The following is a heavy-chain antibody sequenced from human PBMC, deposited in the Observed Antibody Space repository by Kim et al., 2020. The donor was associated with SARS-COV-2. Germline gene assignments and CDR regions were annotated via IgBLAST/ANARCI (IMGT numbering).Heavy chain of an antibody. J-gene: IGHJ4*02. Sequence: YAQGFTGRFVFSLDTSVSTAYLHISSLKAEDTVVYYCARGRDGYNYFFDYWGQGTLVTVSS. CDR3: ARGRDGYNYFFDY. D-gene: IGHD5-12*01. V-gene: IGHV7-4-1*02.